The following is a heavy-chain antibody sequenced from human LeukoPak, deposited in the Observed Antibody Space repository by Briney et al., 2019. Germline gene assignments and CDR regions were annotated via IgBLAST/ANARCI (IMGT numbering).Heavy chain of an antibody. Sequence: GGSLRLSCAASGFIFSSYEMNWVRQAPGKGLEWVSYISSSGSTKYYADSVKGRFTISRDNTKNPVSLQMNSLRAEDTALYYCVRTGDIWGQGTMVTVSS. CDR2: ISSSGSTK. J-gene: IGHJ3*02. D-gene: IGHD3-10*01. CDR1: GFIFSSYE. V-gene: IGHV3-48*03. CDR3: VRTGDI.